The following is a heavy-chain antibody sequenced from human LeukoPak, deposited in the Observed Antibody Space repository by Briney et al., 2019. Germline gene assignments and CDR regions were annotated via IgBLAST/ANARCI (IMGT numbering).Heavy chain of an antibody. CDR1: GGSISSSSFY. J-gene: IGHJ5*02. CDR3: ARHWRIAARPGWFDP. Sequence: SETLSLTCTISGGSISSSSFYWGWIRQPPGKGLEWIGSIYYSGSTYYNPSLKSRVTISVDMSKNQFSLKLSSVTAADTAVYYCARHWRIAARPGWFDPWGQGTLVTVSS. D-gene: IGHD6-6*01. CDR2: IYYSGST. V-gene: IGHV4-39*01.